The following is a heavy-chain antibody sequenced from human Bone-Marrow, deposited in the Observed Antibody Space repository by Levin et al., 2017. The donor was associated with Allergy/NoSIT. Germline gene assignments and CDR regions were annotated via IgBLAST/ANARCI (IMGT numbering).Heavy chain of an antibody. CDR2: ISYDGSNK. J-gene: IGHJ4*02. V-gene: IGHV3-30*18. CDR3: AKDEGYYGSGSYTLDY. CDR1: GFTFSSYG. D-gene: IGHD3-10*01. Sequence: GGSLRLSCAASGFTFSSYGMHWVRQAPGKGLEWVAVISYDGSNKYYADSVKGRFTISRDNSKNTLYLQMNSLRAEDTAVYYCAKDEGYYGSGSYTLDYWGQGTLVTVSS.